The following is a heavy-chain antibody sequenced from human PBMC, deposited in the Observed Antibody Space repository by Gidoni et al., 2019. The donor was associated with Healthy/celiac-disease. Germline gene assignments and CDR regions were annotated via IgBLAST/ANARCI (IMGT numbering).Heavy chain of an antibody. V-gene: IGHV3-11*01. CDR2: ISSSGSTI. D-gene: IGHD4-4*01. CDR1: GFTFSDYY. Sequence: QVQLVESGGGLVKPGGSLRLTCAASGFTFSDYYMSWLRQAPGKGLEWVSYISSSGSTIYYADSVKGRFTISRDNAKNSLYLQMNSLRAEDTAVYYCARVSFTYSNHVYFDYWGQGTLVTVSS. CDR3: ARVSFTYSNHVYFDY. J-gene: IGHJ4*02.